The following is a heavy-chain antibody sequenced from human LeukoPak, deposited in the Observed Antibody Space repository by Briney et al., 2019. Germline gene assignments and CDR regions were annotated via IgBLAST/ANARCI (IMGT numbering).Heavy chain of an antibody. CDR2: IYYSGST. CDR3: AREAVAGTRYSDY. D-gene: IGHD6-19*01. J-gene: IGHJ4*02. V-gene: IGHV4-59*01. CDR1: GGSISSYY. Sequence: SETLSLTCTVSGGSISSYYWSWIRQPPGKGLEWIGYIYYSGSTNYNPSLKSRVTISVDTSKNQFSLKLSSVTAADTAVYYCAREAVAGTRYSDYWGQGTLVTVSS.